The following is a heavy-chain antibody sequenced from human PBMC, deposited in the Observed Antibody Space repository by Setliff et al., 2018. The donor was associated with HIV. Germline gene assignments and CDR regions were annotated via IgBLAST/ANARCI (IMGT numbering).Heavy chain of an antibody. J-gene: IGHJ4*02. V-gene: IGHV3-9*01. Sequence: SLRLSCAASGFTFYDYAMHWVRQAPGKGLEWVSGISWNSGSIGYADSVKGRFTISRDNAKNSLYLQMNSLRAEDTALYYCAKGAGAVSGPDYLDYWGQGTLVTVSS. CDR3: AKGAGAVSGPDYLDY. CDR2: ISWNSGSI. CDR1: GFTFYDYA. D-gene: IGHD6-19*01.